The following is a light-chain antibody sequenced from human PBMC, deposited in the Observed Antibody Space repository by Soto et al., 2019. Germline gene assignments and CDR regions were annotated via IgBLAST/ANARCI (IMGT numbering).Light chain of an antibody. CDR1: SSDVGGYNY. CDR2: EVS. J-gene: IGLJ1*01. CDR3: SAYTSTSNDYV. Sequence: QSALTQPASVSGSPGQSITISCTGTSSDVGGYNYVSWYQQHPGKAPKLMIYEVSNRPSGGSNRFSGSKSGNTASLTISGLQAEDEADYYCSAYTSTSNDYVFGTGTKVTVL. V-gene: IGLV2-14*01.